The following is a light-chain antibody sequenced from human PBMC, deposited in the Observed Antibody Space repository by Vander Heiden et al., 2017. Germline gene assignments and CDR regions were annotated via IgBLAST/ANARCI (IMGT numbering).Light chain of an antibody. CDR3: QQYSNLPWT. J-gene: IGKJ1*01. V-gene: IGKV1-5*03. CDR1: QSLSTW. Sequence: DIQMTQSPSTLSASVGDRLTITCRASQSLSTWLAWYQQKPGKAPKLLIYKASSLESGVPLRFSGSGSGTEFTLTISSLQPDDFATYYCQQYSNLPWTFGQGTKVDIK. CDR2: KAS.